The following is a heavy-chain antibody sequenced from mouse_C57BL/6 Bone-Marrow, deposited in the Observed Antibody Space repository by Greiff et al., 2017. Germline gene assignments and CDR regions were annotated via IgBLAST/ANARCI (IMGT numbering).Heavy chain of an antibody. J-gene: IGHJ1*03. CDR3: AYSNYVDWYCDV. CDR2: IDPSDSYT. V-gene: IGHV1-50*01. D-gene: IGHD2-5*01. Sequence: QVQLQQSGAELVKPGASVKLSCKASGYTFTSYWMQWVKQRPGQGLEWIGEIDPSDSYTNYNQKFKGKATLTVDTSSSTAYMQLSSLTSEDSAVYYCAYSNYVDWYCDVWGTGTTVTVSS. CDR1: GYTFTSYW.